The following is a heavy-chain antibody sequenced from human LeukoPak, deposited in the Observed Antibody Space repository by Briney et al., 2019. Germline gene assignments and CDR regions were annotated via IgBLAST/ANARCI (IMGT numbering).Heavy chain of an antibody. D-gene: IGHD3-22*01. CDR3: ARGRYYYDSSGYYGPYYYYGMDV. J-gene: IGHJ6*02. V-gene: IGHV4-34*01. CDR1: GGSFSGYY. Sequence: PSETLSLTCAVYGGSFSGYYWSWIRQPPGKGLEWIGEINHSGSTNYNPSLKSRVTISVDTSKNQFSLKLSSVTAADTAVYYCARGRYYYDSSGYYGPYYYYGMDVWGQGTTVTVSS. CDR2: INHSGST.